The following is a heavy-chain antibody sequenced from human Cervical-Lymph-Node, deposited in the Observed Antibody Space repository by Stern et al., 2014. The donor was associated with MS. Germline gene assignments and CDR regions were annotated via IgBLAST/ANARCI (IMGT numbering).Heavy chain of an antibody. CDR3: AIIEGWNGMDV. CDR1: GYNFTTYY. Sequence: VQLVESGAEVKKPGASVRVSCKASGYNFTTYYMHWVRQAPGQGLEWMGIINPRGGSTSYAQKCQGRVTMTRDTSTSTVYMDLSSLRSEDTAVYYCAIIEGWNGMDVWGQGTTVTASS. CDR2: INPRGGST. V-gene: IGHV1-46*01. J-gene: IGHJ6*02. D-gene: IGHD1-26*01.